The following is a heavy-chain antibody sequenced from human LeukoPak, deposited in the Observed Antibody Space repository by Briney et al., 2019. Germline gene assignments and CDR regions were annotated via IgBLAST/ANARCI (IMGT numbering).Heavy chain of an antibody. Sequence: SETLSLTCTVSGGSISSSSYYWGCIRQPPGKGLEWSGSIYYSGSTYYNPSLKSRVTISVDTSKNQFSLKLSSVTAADTAVYYCARQPIAAAGPYYFDYWGQGTLVTVSS. CDR1: GGSISSSSYY. V-gene: IGHV4-39*01. D-gene: IGHD6-13*01. CDR2: IYYSGST. CDR3: ARQPIAAAGPYYFDY. J-gene: IGHJ4*02.